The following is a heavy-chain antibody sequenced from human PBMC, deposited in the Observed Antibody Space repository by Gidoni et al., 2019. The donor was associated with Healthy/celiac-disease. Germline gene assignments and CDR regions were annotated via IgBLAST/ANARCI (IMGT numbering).Heavy chain of an antibody. J-gene: IGHJ6*02. V-gene: IGHV4-59*01. CDR2: IYYSGST. CDR3: ARGAAVAAGLDV. CDR1: GGSISSYY. D-gene: IGHD6-19*01. Sequence: QVQLQESGPGLVKPSETLSLTCTVSGGSISSYYWSWIRQPPGKGLEWIGYIYYSGSTNYNPSLKSRVTISVDTSKNQFSLKLSSVTAADTAVYYCARGAAVAAGLDVWGQGTTVTVSS.